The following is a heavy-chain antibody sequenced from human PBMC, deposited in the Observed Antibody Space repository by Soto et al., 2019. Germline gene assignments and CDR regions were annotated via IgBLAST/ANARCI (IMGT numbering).Heavy chain of an antibody. Sequence: QVQLVQSGAEVKKPGASVKVSCKASGYTFTSYDINWVRQATGQGLEWMGWMNPNSGNTGYAQKCKGRVSMTRNTTISSADLELSSLRSEDTAVYYCAGGRDTATAYYAYWGQGTRVTVSS. J-gene: IGHJ4*02. CDR1: GYTFTSYD. D-gene: IGHD5-18*01. CDR2: MNPNSGNT. CDR3: AGGRDTATAYYAY. V-gene: IGHV1-8*01.